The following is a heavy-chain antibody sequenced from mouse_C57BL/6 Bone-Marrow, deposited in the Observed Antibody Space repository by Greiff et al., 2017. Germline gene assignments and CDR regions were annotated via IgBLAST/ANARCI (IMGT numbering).Heavy chain of an antibody. CDR1: GYTFTSYW. J-gene: IGHJ2*01. CDR3: ARGIYDGYQTPLGY. V-gene: IGHV1-64*01. D-gene: IGHD2-3*01. Sequence: QVQLQQPGAELVKPGASVKLSCKASGYTFTSYWMHWVKQRPGQGLEWIGMIHPNSGSTNYNEKFKSKATLTVDKSSSTAYMQLSSLTSEDSAVXYCARGIYDGYQTPLGYWGQGTTLTVSS. CDR2: IHPNSGST.